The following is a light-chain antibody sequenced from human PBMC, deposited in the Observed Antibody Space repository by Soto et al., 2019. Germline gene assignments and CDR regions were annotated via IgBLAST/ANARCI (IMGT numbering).Light chain of an antibody. CDR2: DVS. CDR1: SSDVGAYNY. Sequence: QSALTQPRSVSGSPGQSVTISCTGTSSDVGAYNYVSWYQQHPGKAPKVMIYDVSKRPSGVPDRFSGSKSGNTASLTISGLQAEDEADYYCCSFAGILNVVFGGGTKLTVL. J-gene: IGLJ2*01. CDR3: CSFAGILNVV. V-gene: IGLV2-11*01.